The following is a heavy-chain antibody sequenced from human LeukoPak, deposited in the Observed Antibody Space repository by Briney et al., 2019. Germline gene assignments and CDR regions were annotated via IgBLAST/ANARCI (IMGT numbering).Heavy chain of an antibody. D-gene: IGHD6-13*01. J-gene: IGHJ3*02. CDR1: GFTFSSYA. Sequence: GGSLRLSCAASGFTFSSYAMSWVRQAPGKGLEWVSAISGSGGSTYYADSVKGRFTISRDNSKNTLYLQMNSLRAEDTAVYYCAKDQEQQLVSSSAFDIWGQGTMVTVSS. V-gene: IGHV3-23*01. CDR2: ISGSGGST. CDR3: AKDQEQQLVSSSAFDI.